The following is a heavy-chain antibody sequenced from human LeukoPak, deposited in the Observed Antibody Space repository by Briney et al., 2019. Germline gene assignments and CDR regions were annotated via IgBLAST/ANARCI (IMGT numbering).Heavy chain of an antibody. D-gene: IGHD3-10*01. V-gene: IGHV1-2*02. CDR2: INPNSGGT. J-gene: IGHJ4*02. Sequence: GASVKVSCKASGYTFTGYYMHWVRQAPGQGLEWMGWINPNSGGTNYAQKFQGRVTMTRDTSISTAYMELSRLRSDDTAVYYCARTPRWTMVRGDTDYWGQGTLVTVSS. CDR3: ARTPRWTMVRGDTDY. CDR1: GYTFTGYY.